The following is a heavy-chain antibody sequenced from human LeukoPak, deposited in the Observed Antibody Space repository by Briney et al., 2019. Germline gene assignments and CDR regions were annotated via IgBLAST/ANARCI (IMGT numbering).Heavy chain of an antibody. J-gene: IGHJ4*02. CDR1: GFTFSSYA. CDR2: ISGSGGST. Sequence: PGGSLRLSCAASGFTFSSYAMSSVRQAPGNGLEWVSAISGSGGSTYYADSVKGRFTISRDNSKNTLYLQMNSLRAEDTAVYYCAKDHYDSSGYYDQTDYWGQGTLVTVSS. CDR3: AKDHYDSSGYYDQTDY. V-gene: IGHV3-23*01. D-gene: IGHD3-22*01.